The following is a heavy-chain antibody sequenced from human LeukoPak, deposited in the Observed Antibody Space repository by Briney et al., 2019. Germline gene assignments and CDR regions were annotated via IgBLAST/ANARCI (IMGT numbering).Heavy chain of an antibody. V-gene: IGHV1-18*01. CDR1: GYTFTSYG. Sequence: ASVKVSCKAFGYTFTSYGISWVRQAPGQGLEWMGWISAYNGNTNYAQKLQGRVTMTTNTSTSTAYMELRSLRSDDTAVYYCARCSPDPAATPDAFDIWGQGTMVTVSS. CDR3: ARCSPDPAATPDAFDI. J-gene: IGHJ3*02. CDR2: ISAYNGNT. D-gene: IGHD2-15*01.